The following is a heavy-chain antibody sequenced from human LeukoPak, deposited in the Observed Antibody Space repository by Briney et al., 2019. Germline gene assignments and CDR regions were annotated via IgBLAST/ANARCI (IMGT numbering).Heavy chain of an antibody. V-gene: IGHV1-18*01. CDR3: ARAPYYYGSGSYFYY. CDR2: ISAYNGNT. CDR1: GYTFTSYG. Sequence: ASVKVSCKASGYTFTSYGISWVRQAPGQGLEWMGLISAYNGNTNYAQKLQGRVTMTTDTSTSTAYMKLRSLRSDDTAVYYCARAPYYYGSGSYFYYWGQGTLVTVSS. D-gene: IGHD3-10*01. J-gene: IGHJ4*02.